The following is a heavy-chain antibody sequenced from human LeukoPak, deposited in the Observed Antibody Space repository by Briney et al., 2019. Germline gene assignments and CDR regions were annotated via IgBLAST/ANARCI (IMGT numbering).Heavy chain of an antibody. CDR1: GYTFTSYA. CDR3: ARGPQRTAAADWFDP. J-gene: IGHJ5*02. D-gene: IGHD6-13*01. CDR2: INAGNGNT. Sequence: GASVKVSCKASGYTFTSYAMHWVRQAPGQRLEWMGWINAGNGNTKYSQKFQGRVTITRDTSASTAYMELSSLRSEDTAVYYCARGPQRTAAADWFDPWGQGTLVTVSS. V-gene: IGHV1-3*01.